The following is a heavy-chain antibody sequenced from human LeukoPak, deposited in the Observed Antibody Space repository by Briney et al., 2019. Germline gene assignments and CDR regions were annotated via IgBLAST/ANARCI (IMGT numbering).Heavy chain of an antibody. Sequence: GGSLRLSCAASGFTVSSNYMSWVRQAPGKGLEWVSVIYSGGSTYYADSVKGRFTISRDNSKNTLYLQMNSLRAEDTAVYYCARGDYGDPVDYWGQGTLVTVPS. V-gene: IGHV3-66*01. J-gene: IGHJ4*02. D-gene: IGHD4-17*01. CDR3: ARGDYGDPVDY. CDR2: IYSGGST. CDR1: GFTVSSNY.